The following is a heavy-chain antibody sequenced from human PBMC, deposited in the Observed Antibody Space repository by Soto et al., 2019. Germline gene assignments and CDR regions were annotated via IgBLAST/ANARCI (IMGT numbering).Heavy chain of an antibody. CDR2: IYHSGST. V-gene: IGHV4-4*02. J-gene: IGHJ6*02. CDR1: GGSISSSNW. Sequence: SETLSLTCAVSGGSISSSNWWSWVRQPPGKGLEWIGEIYHSGSTNYNPSLKSRVTISVDKSKNQFSLKLSSVTAADTAVYYCARDRTDDILTGYPLLDYYGMDVWGQGTTVTVS. D-gene: IGHD3-9*01. CDR3: ARDRTDDILTGYPLLDYYGMDV.